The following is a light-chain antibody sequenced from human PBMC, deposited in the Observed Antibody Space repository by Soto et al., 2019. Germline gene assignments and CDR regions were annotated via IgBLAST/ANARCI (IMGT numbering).Light chain of an antibody. CDR1: QSVTDNY. J-gene: IGKJ2*01. Sequence: EIVLTQSPGTLSLSPGERATLSCRASQSVTDNYLAWYQHKPGQAPRLLIYDASTRATAISDRFSGSGSGTDFTLTISSLEPEDFAVYYCQQYGTSPYAFGQGTKLEIK. CDR2: DAS. CDR3: QQYGTSPYA. V-gene: IGKV3-20*01.